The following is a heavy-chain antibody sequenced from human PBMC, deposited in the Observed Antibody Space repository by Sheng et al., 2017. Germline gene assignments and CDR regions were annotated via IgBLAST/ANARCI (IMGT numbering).Heavy chain of an antibody. Sequence: QVQLQQWGAGLLKPSETLSLTCAVYGGSFSGYYWSWIRQPPGKGLEWIGEINHSGSTNYNPSLKSRVTISVDTSKNQFSLKLSSVTAADTAVYYCARGRYSSSAGEPKNNWFDPWGQGTLVTVSS. V-gene: IGHV4-34*01. J-gene: IGHJ5*02. CDR3: ARGRYSSSAGEPKNNWFDP. CDR2: INHSGST. D-gene: IGHD6-13*01. CDR1: GGSFSGYY.